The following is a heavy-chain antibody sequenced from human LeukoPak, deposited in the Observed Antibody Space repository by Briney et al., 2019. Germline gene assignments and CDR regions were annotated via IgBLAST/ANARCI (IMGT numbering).Heavy chain of an antibody. V-gene: IGHV3-23*01. CDR3: AKVETSGGANCYALDY. D-gene: IGHD2-2*01. J-gene: IGHJ4*02. CDR2: ISGRDGST. CDR1: GFTFSGYA. Sequence: PGGSLRLSCAASGFTFSGYAMTWVRQAPDKGLEWVSAISGRDGSTYYADSVKGRFTISRDDSQNTLYLQMNSLSAEDTAVYYCAKVETSGGANCYALDYWGQGTLVTVSS.